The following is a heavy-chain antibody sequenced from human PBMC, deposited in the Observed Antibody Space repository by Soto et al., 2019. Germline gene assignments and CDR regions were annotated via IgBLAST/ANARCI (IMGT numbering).Heavy chain of an antibody. CDR3: ARAVGPRRVTTHFDY. CDR1: GYSISSGYY. V-gene: IGHV4-38-2*01. Sequence: SETLSLTCAASGYSISSGYYWGWIRQPPGKGLEWIGSIYHSGSTYYIPSLKSRVTISVDTSKNQFSLKLSSVTAADTAVYYCARAVGPRRVTTHFDYWGQGTLVTVSS. CDR2: IYHSGST. J-gene: IGHJ4*02. D-gene: IGHD4-4*01.